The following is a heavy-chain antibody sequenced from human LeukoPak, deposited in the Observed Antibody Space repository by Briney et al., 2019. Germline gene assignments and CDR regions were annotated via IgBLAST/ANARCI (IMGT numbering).Heavy chain of an antibody. Sequence: PSQTLSLTCTVFGGSINSGGYYWSWIRQPPGKGLEWIGEINHSGSTNYNPSLKSRVTISVDTSKNQFSLKLSSVTAADTAVYYCARRFRATTVVGNWFDPWGQGTLVTVSS. CDR1: GGSINSGGYY. J-gene: IGHJ5*02. V-gene: IGHV4-34*01. D-gene: IGHD4-23*01. CDR3: ARRFRATTVVGNWFDP. CDR2: INHSGST.